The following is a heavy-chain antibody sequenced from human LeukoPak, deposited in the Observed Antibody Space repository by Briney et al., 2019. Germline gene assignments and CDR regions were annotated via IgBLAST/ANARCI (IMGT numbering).Heavy chain of an antibody. D-gene: IGHD6-13*01. CDR3: ARGYVGPRGSSWYGEFWFDP. CDR2: INHSGST. J-gene: IGHJ5*02. Sequence: SETLSLTCGVYGGSFSGDYWTWIRQPPGKGLEWIGEINHSGSTNYNPSLKSRVTISVDTSKNQFSLKLRSVTAADTAVYYCARGYVGPRGSSWYGEFWFDPWGQGTLVTVSS. CDR1: GGSFSGDY. V-gene: IGHV4-34*01.